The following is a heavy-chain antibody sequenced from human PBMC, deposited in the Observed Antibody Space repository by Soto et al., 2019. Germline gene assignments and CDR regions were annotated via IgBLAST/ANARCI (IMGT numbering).Heavy chain of an antibody. V-gene: IGHV4-59*01. D-gene: IGHD1-26*01. J-gene: IGHJ5*02. CDR3: ARGGATLDP. CDR1: GGSISSYY. CDR2: IYYSGST. Sequence: NPSETLSLTCTVSGGSISSYYWSWIRQPPGKGLEWIGYIYYSGSTNYNPSLKSRVTISVDTSKNQFSLKLSSVTAADTAVYYCARGGATLDPWGQGTLVTVSS.